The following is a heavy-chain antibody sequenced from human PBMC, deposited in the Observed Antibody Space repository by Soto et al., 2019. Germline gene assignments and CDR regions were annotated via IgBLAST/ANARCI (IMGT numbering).Heavy chain of an antibody. J-gene: IGHJ6*02. CDR2: LSASGDDA. CDR3: ARLGVTAPYYGMGV. D-gene: IGHD3-10*01. CDR1: GFTFSIYA. V-gene: IGHV3-23*01. Sequence: EVKVLESGGGLVQPGGSLRLSCAASGFTFSIYAMSWVRLAPGQGLEWVPVLSASGDDAYYADSVKGRFTISRDNSKNTLYLQMNSLRAEDTAIYYCARLGVTAPYYGMGVWGQGTAVTVSS.